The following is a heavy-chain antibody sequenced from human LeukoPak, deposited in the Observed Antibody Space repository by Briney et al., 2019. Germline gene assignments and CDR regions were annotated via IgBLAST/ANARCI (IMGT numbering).Heavy chain of an antibody. V-gene: IGHV4-61*02. CDR2: IYTSGST. CDR3: ARGKVAAHLWASDSATFDY. J-gene: IGHJ4*02. D-gene: IGHD6-6*01. CDR1: GGSISSGSYY. Sequence: SQTLSLTCTVSGGSISSGSYYWSWIRQPAGKGLEWIGRIYTSGSTNYNPSLKSRVTISVDTSKNQFSLKLSSVTAADTAVYYCARGKVAAHLWASDSATFDYWGQGTLVTVSS.